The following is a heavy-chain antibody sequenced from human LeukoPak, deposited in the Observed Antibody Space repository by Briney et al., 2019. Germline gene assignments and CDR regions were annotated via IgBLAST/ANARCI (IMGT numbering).Heavy chain of an antibody. D-gene: IGHD1-26*01. CDR2: INPNSGGT. CDR3: ARAKWELSNFDY. V-gene: IGHV1-2*02. Sequence: ASVKVSCKASGYTFTGYYMHWVRQAPGQGLEWMGWINPNSGGTNYAQKFQGRVTMTRDTSISTAYMELSRLRSDDTAVYYCARAKWELSNFDYWGQGTLVTVSS. CDR1: GYTFTGYY. J-gene: IGHJ4*02.